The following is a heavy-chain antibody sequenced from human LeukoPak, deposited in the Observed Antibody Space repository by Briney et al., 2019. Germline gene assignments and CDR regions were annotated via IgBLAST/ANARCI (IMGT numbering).Heavy chain of an antibody. Sequence: GGSLRLSCAASGFTFSSYSMNGVRQAPGKGLEWVSSVSSSSRYIYYADSVKGRFTISRDNAKNSLFLQMNSLRAEDTAVYFCARVTGCSDTTCPFDPWGQGTLVTVSS. CDR2: VSSSSRYI. J-gene: IGHJ5*02. CDR1: GFTFSSYS. V-gene: IGHV3-21*01. CDR3: ARVTGCSDTTCPFDP. D-gene: IGHD2-2*01.